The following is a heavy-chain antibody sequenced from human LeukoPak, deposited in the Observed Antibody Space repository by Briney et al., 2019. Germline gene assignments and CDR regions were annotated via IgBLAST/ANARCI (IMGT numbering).Heavy chain of an antibody. CDR1: GFTFSTYG. D-gene: IGHD3-22*01. V-gene: IGHV3-33*01. CDR2: IWYDGSNK. CDR3: ARGDYYDKGLDY. J-gene: IGHJ4*02. Sequence: GRSLRLSCAASGFTFSTYGMHWVRQAPGKGLEWVAVIWYDGSNKYYADSVKGRFTISRDNSKNTLYLQMNSLRAEDTAVYYCARGDYYDKGLDYWGPGTLVTVSS.